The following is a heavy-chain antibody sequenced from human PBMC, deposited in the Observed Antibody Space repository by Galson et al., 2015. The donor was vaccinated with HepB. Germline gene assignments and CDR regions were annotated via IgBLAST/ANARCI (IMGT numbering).Heavy chain of an antibody. CDR2: INHGGIP. J-gene: IGHJ6*03. Sequence: ETLSLTCAVYGASFTDYYWNWIRQPPGKGPEWIGEINHGGIPKYNPSLKSRVTISIDTSKKQFSLTLNSVTAADTAVYYCPYFFGSGSFYMDVWGQGTAVTVSS. D-gene: IGHD3-10*01. V-gene: IGHV4-34*01. CDR1: GASFTDYY. CDR3: PYFFGSGSFYMDV.